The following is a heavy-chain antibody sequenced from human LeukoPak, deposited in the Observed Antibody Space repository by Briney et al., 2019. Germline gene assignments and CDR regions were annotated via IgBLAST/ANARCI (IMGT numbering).Heavy chain of an antibody. CDR1: GGSISGDH. CDR2: IYYSGNT. D-gene: IGHD2-21*01. Sequence: SSETLSLTCTVSGGSISGDHWNWIRQPPGKGLEWIGYIYYSGNTNYNPSLKSRVTISVDTSKNQFSLKLSSVTAADTAVYYCASFLWVISFDYWGQGTPVTVSS. V-gene: IGHV4-59*08. J-gene: IGHJ4*02. CDR3: ASFLWVISFDY.